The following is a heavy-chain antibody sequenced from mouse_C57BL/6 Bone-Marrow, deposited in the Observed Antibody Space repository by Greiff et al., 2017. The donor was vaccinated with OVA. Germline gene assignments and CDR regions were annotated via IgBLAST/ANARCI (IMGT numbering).Heavy chain of an antibody. CDR1: GYTFTSYG. Sequence: VQLQQSGAELARPGASVKLSCKASGYTFTSYGISWVKQRTGQGLEWIGEIYPRSGNTYYNEKFKGKATLTADKSSSTAYMELRSRTSEDSAVYFCARVGIDYDFAWFAYWGQGTLVTVSA. V-gene: IGHV1-81*01. D-gene: IGHD2-4*01. CDR3: ARVGIDYDFAWFAY. CDR2: IYPRSGNT. J-gene: IGHJ3*01.